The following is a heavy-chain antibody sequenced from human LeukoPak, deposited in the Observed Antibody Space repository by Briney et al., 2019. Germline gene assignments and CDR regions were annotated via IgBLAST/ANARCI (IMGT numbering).Heavy chain of an antibody. J-gene: IGHJ4*02. CDR3: VKDDGWVQYAN. CDR2: IRADAVTT. V-gene: IGHV3-23*01. D-gene: IGHD5-24*01. Sequence: GGSLRLSCAPSGFIFSHHGMNWVRQAPGKGLEWVSGIRADAVTTYYADSVKGRFIISRDNSKNTVYLQMNSLSAEDAAVYHCVKDDGWVQYANWGQGTLVTVSS. CDR1: GFIFSHHG.